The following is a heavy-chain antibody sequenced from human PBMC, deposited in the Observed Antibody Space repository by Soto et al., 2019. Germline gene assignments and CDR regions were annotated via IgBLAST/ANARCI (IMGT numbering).Heavy chain of an antibody. CDR3: EKDMHPNYYYDTSGPVACFDN. CDR2: IKLDASDYST. D-gene: IGHD3-22*01. Sequence: HPGGSLRLSCAASGFTFGDYWMSWVRQAPGKXREWLATIKLDASDYSTYYADAVKGRFIISRDNSKNTLFLYMNSLRAEDKAVYFCEKDMHPNYYYDTSGPVACFDNWGLGTLVTVSS. J-gene: IGHJ4*02. CDR1: GFTFGDYW. V-gene: IGHV3-23*01.